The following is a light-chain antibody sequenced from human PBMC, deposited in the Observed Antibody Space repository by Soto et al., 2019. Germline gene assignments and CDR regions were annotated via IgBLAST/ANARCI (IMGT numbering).Light chain of an antibody. CDR2: AAS. CDR1: QSISSY. CDR3: QQSYSTHPT. J-gene: IGKJ1*01. V-gene: IGKV1-39*01. Sequence: DIQMTQSPSSLSASVGDRFTITCRASQSISSYLNWYQQKPGKAPKLLIYAASSLQSGVPSRFSGSGSRTDFTLTISSLQPEDFATYYCQQSYSTHPTFGQGTKVDIK.